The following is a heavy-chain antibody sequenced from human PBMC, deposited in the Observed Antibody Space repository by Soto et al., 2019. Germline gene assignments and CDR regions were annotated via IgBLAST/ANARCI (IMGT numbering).Heavy chain of an antibody. CDR2: INPNSGGT. D-gene: IGHD3-22*01. Sequence: ASVKVSCKASGYTFTGYYMHWVRQAPGQGLEWMGWINPNSGGTNYAQKFQGRVTMTRDTSISTAYMELSRLRSDDTAVYYCARGRRLYSSGYYNWFDPWGQGTLVTVSS. CDR3: ARGRRLYSSGYYNWFDP. CDR1: GYTFTGYY. J-gene: IGHJ5*02. V-gene: IGHV1-2*02.